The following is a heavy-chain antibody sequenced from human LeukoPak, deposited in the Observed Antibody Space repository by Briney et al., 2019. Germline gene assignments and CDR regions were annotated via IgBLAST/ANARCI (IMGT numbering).Heavy chain of an antibody. CDR3: AREKQQLPPSDAFDI. Sequence: VASVKVSCKASGYTFTGYYMHWVRQAPGQGLEWMGGIIPIFGTANYAQKFQGRVTITADKSTSTAYMELSSLRSEDTAVYYCAREKQQLPPSDAFDIWGQGTMVTVSS. CDR1: GYTFTGYY. V-gene: IGHV1-69*06. D-gene: IGHD6-13*01. CDR2: IIPIFGTA. J-gene: IGHJ3*02.